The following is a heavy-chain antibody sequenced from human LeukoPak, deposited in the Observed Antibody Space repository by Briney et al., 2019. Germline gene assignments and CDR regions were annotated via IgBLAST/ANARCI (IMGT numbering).Heavy chain of an antibody. CDR3: ARNTYYYETRHPFDP. CDR1: GGSISSYY. V-gene: IGHV4-59*08. J-gene: IGHJ5*02. CDR2: IYYSGST. D-gene: IGHD3-22*01. Sequence: SETLSLTCTVSGGSISSYYWSWIRQPPGKGLEWIGYIYYSGSTNYNPSLKSRVTISVDTSKNQFSLKLSSVTAADTAVYYCARNTYYYETRHPFDPWGQGTLVTVSS.